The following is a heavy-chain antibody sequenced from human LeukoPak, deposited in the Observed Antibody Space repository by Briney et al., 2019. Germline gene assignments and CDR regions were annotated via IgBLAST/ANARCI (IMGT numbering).Heavy chain of an antibody. J-gene: IGHJ3*02. CDR3: ARAPVTVKDSFVI. V-gene: IGHV4-4*07. Sequence: KPSETLSLTCAVSGGSINNYYWSWIRQPAGKGLEWIGRIFTSGSTNYNASLKSRVTMSVDTSKNQFSLKLRSMTAADTAMYYCARAPVTVKDSFVIWGTGTRVTVCS. D-gene: IGHD4-11*01. CDR1: GGSINNYY. CDR2: IFTSGST.